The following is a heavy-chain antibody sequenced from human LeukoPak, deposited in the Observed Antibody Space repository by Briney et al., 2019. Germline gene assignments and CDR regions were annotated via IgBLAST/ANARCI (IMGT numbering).Heavy chain of an antibody. CDR1: GFTFSSYW. CDR3: ACYGIAPPH. J-gene: IGHJ4*02. Sequence: GGSLRLSCAASGFTFSSYWMHWVRQAPGKGLVWVSHINNDGSNTNYADSVKGRFTISRDNAKNTLYLQMNSLRTEDTAVYYCACYGIAPPHWGQGALVTVSS. V-gene: IGHV3-74*01. D-gene: IGHD2-15*01. CDR2: INNDGSNT.